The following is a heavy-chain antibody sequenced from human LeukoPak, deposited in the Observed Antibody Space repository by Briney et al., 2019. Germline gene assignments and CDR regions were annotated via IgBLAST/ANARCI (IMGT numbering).Heavy chain of an antibody. CDR1: GYSISSGYY. V-gene: IGHV4-38-2*01. J-gene: IGHJ5*02. Sequence: PSETLSLTCAVSGYSISSGYYWGWIRQPPGKGLEWIGSIHHSGSTHYNPSLKSRVTISVDTSKNQFSLKLSSVTATDTAVHYCARRGGAAPTTEAWGQGTLVTVSS. CDR2: IHHSGST. CDR3: ARRGGAAPTTEA. D-gene: IGHD1-26*01.